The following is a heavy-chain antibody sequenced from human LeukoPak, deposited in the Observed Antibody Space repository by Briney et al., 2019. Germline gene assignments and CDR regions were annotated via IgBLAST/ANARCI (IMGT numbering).Heavy chain of an antibody. V-gene: IGHV1-69*13. CDR3: ARGPDIVVVPAAPYYYCYYMDV. Sequence: SVKVSCKASGGTFSSYAISWVRQAPGQGLEWMGGIIPIFGTANYAQKFQGRVTITADESTSTAYMELSSLRSEDTAVYYCARGPDIVVVPAAPYYYCYYMDVWGKGTTVTVSS. D-gene: IGHD2-2*01. CDR1: GGTFSSYA. CDR2: IIPIFGTA. J-gene: IGHJ6*03.